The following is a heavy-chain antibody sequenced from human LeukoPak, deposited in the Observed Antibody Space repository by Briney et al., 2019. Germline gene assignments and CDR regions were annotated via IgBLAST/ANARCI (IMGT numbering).Heavy chain of an antibody. Sequence: GGSLRLSCAPSGFTFSGYAMHWVRQAPGKGLEWVAVISYDGSNKYYADSVKGRFTISRDNSKNTLYLQMNSLRAEDTAVYYCARDIAVAGMRAYGMDVWGQGTTVTVSS. CDR3: ARDIAVAGMRAYGMDV. D-gene: IGHD6-19*01. CDR2: ISYDGSNK. V-gene: IGHV3-30*04. CDR1: GFTFSGYA. J-gene: IGHJ6*02.